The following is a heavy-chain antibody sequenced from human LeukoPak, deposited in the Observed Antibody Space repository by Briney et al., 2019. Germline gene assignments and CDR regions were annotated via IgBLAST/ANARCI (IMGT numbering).Heavy chain of an antibody. CDR2: ISYSGNT. CDR3: VRHGGSSSPAAV. CDR1: GGSINSYY. J-gene: IGHJ4*02. V-gene: IGHV4-59*08. Sequence: SETLSLTCTVSGGSINSYYWSWIRQPPGKGLEWIGYISYSGNTNYNPSLESRVTISVDTSKNQFSLKLRSVTAADTAVYFCVRHGGSSSPAAVWGQGTLVTVS. D-gene: IGHD6-13*01.